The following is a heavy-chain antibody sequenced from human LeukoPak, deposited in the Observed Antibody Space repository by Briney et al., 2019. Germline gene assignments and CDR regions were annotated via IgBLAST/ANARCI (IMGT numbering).Heavy chain of an antibody. J-gene: IGHJ3*02. CDR2: IYTSGST. Sequence: SETLSLTCNVSGGSMTSYYWSWIRKPAGKGLEWIGRIYTSGSTNYSPSLRSRVAMSVDTSNNHFSLNLSSVTAADTAVYYCARDSAARAYDIWGQGTMVTVS. V-gene: IGHV4-4*07. D-gene: IGHD1-26*01. CDR3: ARDSAARAYDI. CDR1: GGSMTSYY.